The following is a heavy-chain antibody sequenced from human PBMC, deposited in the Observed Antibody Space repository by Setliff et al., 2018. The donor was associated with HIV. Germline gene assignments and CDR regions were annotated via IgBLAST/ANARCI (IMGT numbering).Heavy chain of an antibody. J-gene: IGHJ4*02. CDR2: IFPGDSDT. CDR1: ESVFAKHW. CDR3: ARRASKASLDY. V-gene: IGHV5-51*01. Sequence: GESLKISCKASESVFAKHWIAWVRQMPGKGLEWMGIIFPGDSDTNYPPSMKGRLTMSVDKSITTAYLQLSSLRASDTAMYYCARRASKASLDYWGQGTLVTVSS.